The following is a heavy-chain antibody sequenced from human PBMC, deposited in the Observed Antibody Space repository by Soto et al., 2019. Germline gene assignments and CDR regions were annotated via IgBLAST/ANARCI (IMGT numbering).Heavy chain of an antibody. CDR1: GGSFSGYY. J-gene: IGHJ4*02. Sequence: PSETLSLTCAVYGGSFSGYYWSWIRQPPGKGLEWIGEINHSGSTNYNPSLKSRVTISVDTSKNQFSLKLSSVTAADTAVYYCARGVSSFPPFFDYWGQGTLVTVSS. V-gene: IGHV4-34*01. CDR3: ARGVSSFPPFFDY. CDR2: INHSGST. D-gene: IGHD6-6*01.